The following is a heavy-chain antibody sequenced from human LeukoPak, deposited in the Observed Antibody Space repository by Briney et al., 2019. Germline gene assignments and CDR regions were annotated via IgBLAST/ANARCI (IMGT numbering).Heavy chain of an antibody. CDR3: AKVEQWLVPDFDY. V-gene: IGHV3-23*01. D-gene: IGHD6-19*01. Sequence: AISGSGGSTYYADSVKGRFTISRDNSKNTLYLQMNSLRAEDTAVYYCAKVEQWLVPDFDYWGQGTLVTVSS. J-gene: IGHJ4*02. CDR2: ISGSGGST.